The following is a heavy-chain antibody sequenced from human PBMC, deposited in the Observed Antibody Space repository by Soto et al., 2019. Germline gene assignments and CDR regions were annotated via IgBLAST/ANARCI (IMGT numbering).Heavy chain of an antibody. V-gene: IGHV4-61*01. CDR2: IYYSGST. CDR3: ARAELPKCYFDY. Sequence: SETLSLTCTVSGGSVSSGSYYWSWIRQPPGKGLEWIGYIYYSGSTNYNPSLKSRVTISVDTSKNQFSLKLSSVTAADTAVYYCARAELPKCYFDYWGQGTLVTVSS. CDR1: GGSVSSGSYY. D-gene: IGHD2-15*01. J-gene: IGHJ4*02.